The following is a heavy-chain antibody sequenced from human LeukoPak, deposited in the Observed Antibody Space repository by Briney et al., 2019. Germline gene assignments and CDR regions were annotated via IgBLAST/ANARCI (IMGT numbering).Heavy chain of an antibody. CDR1: GGSFSGYY. CDR2: INHSGST. CDR3: ARGYRSRFRPPYC. J-gene: IGHJ3*01. V-gene: IGHV4-34*01. Sequence: SETLSLTCAVYGGSFSGYYWSWIRQPPGKGLEWIGEINHSGSTNYNPSLKSRVTISVDTSKNQFSLKLSSVTAVDTAVYYCARGYRSRFRPPYCWGQGTMVTVSS. D-gene: IGHD1-14*01.